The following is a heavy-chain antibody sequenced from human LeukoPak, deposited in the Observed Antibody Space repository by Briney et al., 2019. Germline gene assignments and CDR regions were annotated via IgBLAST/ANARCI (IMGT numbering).Heavy chain of an antibody. CDR1: GFTFSNYE. CDR2: ISSGGSRI. D-gene: IGHD3-3*01. CDR3: AKSYFWSGYSPGYMDV. V-gene: IGHV3-48*03. J-gene: IGHJ6*03. Sequence: GGSLRLSCAASGFTFSNYEMNWVRQAPGKGLEWISYISSGGSRIYYADSVQGRFTISRDNAKNSLYLQMNSLRAEDTAIYYCAKSYFWSGYSPGYMDVWGKGTTVTVSS.